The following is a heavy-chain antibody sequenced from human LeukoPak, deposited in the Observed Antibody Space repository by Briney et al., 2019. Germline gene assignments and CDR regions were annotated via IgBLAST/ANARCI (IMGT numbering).Heavy chain of an antibody. D-gene: IGHD6-13*01. CDR2: IYYSGST. J-gene: IGHJ6*02. V-gene: IGHV4-30-4*01. Sequence: SETLSLTCTVSGGSISSGDYYWSWIRQPPGKGLEWIGYIYYSGSTYYNPSLKSRVTISVDTSKNQFSLKLSSVTAADTAVYYCASQRHLLVAAAGRTKNYYYGMDVWGQGTTVTVSS. CDR1: GGSISSGDYY. CDR3: ASQRHLLVAAAGRTKNYYYGMDV.